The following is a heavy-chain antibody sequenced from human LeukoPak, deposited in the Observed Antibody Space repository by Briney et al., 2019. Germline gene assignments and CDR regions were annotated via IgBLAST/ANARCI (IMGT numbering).Heavy chain of an antibody. Sequence: SVKVSCKASGGTFSSYAISWVRQAPGQGLEWMGGIIPIFGTANYAQKFQGRVTITTDESTSTAYMELSSLRSEDTAVYYCARGEIGGRRYYYYYMDVWGKGTTVTVSS. CDR1: GGTFSSYA. J-gene: IGHJ6*03. CDR3: ARGEIGGRRYYYYYMDV. D-gene: IGHD3-10*01. CDR2: IIPIFGTA. V-gene: IGHV1-69*05.